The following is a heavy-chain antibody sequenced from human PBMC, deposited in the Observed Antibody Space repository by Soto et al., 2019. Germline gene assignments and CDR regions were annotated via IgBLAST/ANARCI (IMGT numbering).Heavy chain of an antibody. CDR3: AADLPPRYC. J-gene: IGHJ4*02. V-gene: IGHV1-18*01. Sequence: QVQLVQSGAEVKKPGASVKVSCKASGYTFTSYGISWVRQAPGQGLEWMGWITPYNGNTIYAQKLQGRVTMTTDTSTSTAYMDLRGLRAYDTAVYCCAADLPPRYCSGQASLVTVSS. CDR1: GYTFTSYG. CDR2: ITPYNGNT.